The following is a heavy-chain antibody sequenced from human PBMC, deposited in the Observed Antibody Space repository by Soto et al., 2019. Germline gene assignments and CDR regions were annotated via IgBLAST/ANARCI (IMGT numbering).Heavy chain of an antibody. Sequence: SVKVSCKASGVTFSSYAISWVRQAPLQVLEWMVGIIPIFGTANYAQKFQGRVTITADESTSTAYMELSSLRSEDTAVYYCAADIGRVLEWSDYYYYGMEIWGQGTTVTVSS. CDR3: AADIGRVLEWSDYYYYGMEI. V-gene: IGHV1-69*13. CDR2: IIPIFGTA. CDR1: GVTFSSYA. D-gene: IGHD3-3*01. J-gene: IGHJ6*01.